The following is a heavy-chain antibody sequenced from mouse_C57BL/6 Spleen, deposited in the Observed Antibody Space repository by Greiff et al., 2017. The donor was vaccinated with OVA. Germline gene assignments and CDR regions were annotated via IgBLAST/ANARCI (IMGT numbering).Heavy chain of an antibody. V-gene: IGHV1-63*01. CDR3: ARRGDDAMDY. Sequence: VQLQQSGAELVRPGTSVKMSCKASGYTFTNYWIGWAKQRPGHGLEWIGDIYPGGGYTNYNEKFKGKATLTADKSSSTAYMQCSSLTSEDAAIYYCARRGDDAMDYWGQGTSVTVSS. CDR1: GYTFTNYW. J-gene: IGHJ4*01. D-gene: IGHD2-13*01. CDR2: IYPGGGYT.